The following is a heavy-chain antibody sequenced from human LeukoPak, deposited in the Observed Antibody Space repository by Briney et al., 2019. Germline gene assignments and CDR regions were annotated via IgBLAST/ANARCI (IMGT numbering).Heavy chain of an antibody. D-gene: IGHD3-3*01. V-gene: IGHV5-51*01. CDR2: IYPGDSDT. J-gene: IGHJ4*02. CDR1: GYTFTSYW. CDR3: ARQNDFRLDY. Sequence: GESLKISCKGSGYTFTSYWIGWVRQMPGKGLEWMGIIYPGDSDTRYSPSLQGQVTISVDTSIGTAYLQWSSLKASDTAIYYCARQNDFRLDYWGQGTLVTVSS.